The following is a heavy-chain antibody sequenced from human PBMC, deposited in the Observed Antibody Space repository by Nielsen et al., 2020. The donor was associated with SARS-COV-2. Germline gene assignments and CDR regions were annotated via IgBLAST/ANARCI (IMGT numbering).Heavy chain of an antibody. V-gene: IGHV4-31*03. CDR3: ARKWDYEAYHFDY. Sequence: SDTLSLTCTVSGGAITSGTYYWSWVRQHPGKGLQWIGYVYHGGTTYYNPSLESRVTISVDTSRNQFSLKLNSVTAADTAVYYCARKWDYEAYHFDYRGQGILVTVSS. CDR2: VYHGGTT. J-gene: IGHJ4*02. CDR1: GGAITSGTYY. D-gene: IGHD1-26*01.